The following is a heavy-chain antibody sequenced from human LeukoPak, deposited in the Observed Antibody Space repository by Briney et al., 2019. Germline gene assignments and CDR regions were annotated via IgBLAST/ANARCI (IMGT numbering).Heavy chain of an antibody. V-gene: IGHV4-39*01. CDR2: IYSSVST. CDR3: VCGSGYFFDY. D-gene: IGHD1-14*01. CDR1: GASIRRNNYY. J-gene: IGHJ4*02. Sequence: PSETLSLTCTVSGASIRRNNYYWGWIRQHPGKGLEWIGTIYSSVSTYYNPSLKSRVTISVDTSKNQFSLKLTSVTAADTAVFYCVCGSGYFFDYWGQGTLVTVSS.